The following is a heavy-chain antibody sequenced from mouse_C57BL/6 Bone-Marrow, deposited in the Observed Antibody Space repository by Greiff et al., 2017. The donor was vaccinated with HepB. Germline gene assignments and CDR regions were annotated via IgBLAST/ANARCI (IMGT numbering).Heavy chain of an antibody. Sequence: EVQLQQSGAELMQPGASVKLSCTASGFNFNDYYMHWVQQRTEQGLEWIGKIDPEAGETKSAPKFPGKATITVDTSSNTAYLQLSSQTSGDTAICYYAGGGHGGDGAWFAYWGQGTLVTVSA. V-gene: IGHV14-2*01. CDR1: GFNFNDYY. J-gene: IGHJ3*01. D-gene: IGHD1-1*01. CDR2: IDPEAGET. CDR3: AGGGHGGDGAWFAY.